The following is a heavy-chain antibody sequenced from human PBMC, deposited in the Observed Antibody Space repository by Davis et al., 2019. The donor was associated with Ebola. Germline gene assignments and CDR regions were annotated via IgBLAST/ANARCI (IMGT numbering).Heavy chain of an antibody. D-gene: IGHD3-22*01. Sequence: GESLKIPCAASGIPFSSYWMTSVRQAPGKGLEWISSISSDATSMSYADSVKGRFTISRDNAKNSLYLQMNSLRAEDTAVYYCARGAYYYDSSGYYSFDYWGQGTLVTVSS. CDR1: GIPFSSYW. CDR3: ARGAYYYDSSGYYSFDY. J-gene: IGHJ4*02. V-gene: IGHV3-21*04. CDR2: ISSDATSM.